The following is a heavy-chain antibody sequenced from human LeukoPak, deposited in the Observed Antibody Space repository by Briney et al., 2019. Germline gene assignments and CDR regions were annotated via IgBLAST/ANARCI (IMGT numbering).Heavy chain of an antibody. CDR2: IYYSGST. Sequence: SETLSLTCAVSGGSISSGGYSWSWIRQPPGKGLEWIGYIYYSGSTYYNPSLKSRVTISVDTSKNQFSLKLSSVTAADTAVYYCARRLRGRSYYFDYWGQGTLVTVSS. D-gene: IGHD4-17*01. CDR3: ARRLRGRSYYFDY. J-gene: IGHJ4*02. V-gene: IGHV4-30-2*03. CDR1: GGSISSGGYS.